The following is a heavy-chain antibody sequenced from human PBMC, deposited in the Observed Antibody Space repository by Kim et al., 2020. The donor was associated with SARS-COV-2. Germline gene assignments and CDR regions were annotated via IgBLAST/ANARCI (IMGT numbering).Heavy chain of an antibody. D-gene: IGHD2-21*01. Sequence: YDNPSLKRRVTISVDTAKNQFSLKLSYVTAADTAVYYCARELVFSNGFDPWGQGTLVTVSS. V-gene: IGHV4-31*02. CDR3: ARELVFSNGFDP. J-gene: IGHJ5*02.